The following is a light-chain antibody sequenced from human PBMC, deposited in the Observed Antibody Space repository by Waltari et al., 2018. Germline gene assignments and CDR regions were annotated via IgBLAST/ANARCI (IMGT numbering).Light chain of an antibody. J-gene: IGLJ2*01. CDR1: ISDLGSYDL. V-gene: IGLV2-23*02. Sequence: QSALTQPASVSGSPGQSIPISCTGTISDLGSYDLVSWYQQNPGKAPKPMVYEVYKRPSGVSNRFSGSKSGNTASLTISGLQAEDEADYYCCSYAGSSTFTFGGGTKLTVL. CDR3: CSYAGSSTFT. CDR2: EVY.